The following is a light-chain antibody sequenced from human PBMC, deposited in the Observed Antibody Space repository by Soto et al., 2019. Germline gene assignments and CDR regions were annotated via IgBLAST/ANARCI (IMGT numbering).Light chain of an antibody. CDR2: EVS. J-gene: IGLJ3*02. CDR1: SSDVGYDNY. V-gene: IGLV2-14*01. Sequence: QSALTQPASVSGSPGQSITISCTGSSSDVGYDNYVSWYQQLPGKAPKLMISEVSNRPSGVSNRFSGSKSGNTASLTISGLQAEDEADYYCSSYATSSTLVFGGGTKVTVL. CDR3: SSYATSSTLV.